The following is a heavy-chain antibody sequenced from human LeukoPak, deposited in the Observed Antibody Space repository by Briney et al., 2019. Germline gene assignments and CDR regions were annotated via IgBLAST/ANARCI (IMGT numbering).Heavy chain of an antibody. CDR1: GYNFANYW. CDR3: ARATIVGATQSPFDY. D-gene: IGHD1-26*01. CDR2: IYPGDSDT. V-gene: IGHV5-51*01. Sequence: GESLKISCKGSGYNFANYWIHWVRQMPGKGLEWMEIIYPGDSDTRYSPSFQGQVTISADKSISTAYLQWSSLRASDTAMYYCARATIVGATQSPFDYWGQGTLVTVSS. J-gene: IGHJ4*02.